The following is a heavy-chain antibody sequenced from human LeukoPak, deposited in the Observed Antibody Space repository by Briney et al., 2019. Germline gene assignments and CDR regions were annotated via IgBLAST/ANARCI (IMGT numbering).Heavy chain of an antibody. CDR3: AIRFWSGYYYFDY. CDR2: IIPIFSTA. J-gene: IGHJ4*02. Sequence: SVKVSCKASGGTFSSYVINWVRQAPGQGLEWMGRIIPIFSTANHAQKFQDRVTITTDESTRSTYMELSSLRSEDTAVYYCAIRFWSGYYYFDYWGQGTLVTVSS. CDR1: GGTFSSYV. D-gene: IGHD3-3*01. V-gene: IGHV1-69*05.